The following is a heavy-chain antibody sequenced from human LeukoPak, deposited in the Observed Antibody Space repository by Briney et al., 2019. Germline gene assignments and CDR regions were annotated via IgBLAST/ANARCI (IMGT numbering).Heavy chain of an antibody. Sequence: KPSETLSLTCAVYGGPFSGYYWSWIRQPPGKGLEWIGEINHSGSTNYNPSLKSRVTISVDTSKNQFSLGLSSVTAADTAVYYCARGLSAIVHWGQGTLVTVSS. D-gene: IGHD2-21*02. J-gene: IGHJ4*02. CDR3: ARGLSAIVH. CDR2: INHSGST. V-gene: IGHV4-34*01. CDR1: GGPFSGYY.